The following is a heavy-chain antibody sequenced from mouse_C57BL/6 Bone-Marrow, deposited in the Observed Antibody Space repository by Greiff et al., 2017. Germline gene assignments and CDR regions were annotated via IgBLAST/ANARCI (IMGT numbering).Heavy chain of an antibody. V-gene: IGHV1-81*01. D-gene: IGHD2-2*01. CDR3: ARATIMVTTGRFAY. CDR2: IYPRSGNT. J-gene: IGHJ3*01. Sequence: VQLQQSGAELARPGASVKLSCKASGYTFTSYGISWVKQRTGQGLEWIGEIYPRSGNTYYNEKFKGKATLTADKSSSTAYMALRGLTSEDSAVYFCARATIMVTTGRFAYWGQGTLVTVSA. CDR1: GYTFTSYG.